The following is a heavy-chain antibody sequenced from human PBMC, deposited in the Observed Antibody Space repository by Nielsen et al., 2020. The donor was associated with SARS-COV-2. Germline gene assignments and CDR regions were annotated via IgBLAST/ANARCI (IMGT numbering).Heavy chain of an antibody. CDR3: ARKSSGYFMVDY. V-gene: IGHV1-18*01. CDR2: ISAYNGNT. J-gene: IGHJ4*02. Sequence: WVRQAPGQGLEWMGWISAYNGNTNYAQKLQGRVTMTTDTSTSTAYMELRSLRSDDTAVYYCARKSSGYFMVDYWGQGTLVTVSS. D-gene: IGHD3-22*01.